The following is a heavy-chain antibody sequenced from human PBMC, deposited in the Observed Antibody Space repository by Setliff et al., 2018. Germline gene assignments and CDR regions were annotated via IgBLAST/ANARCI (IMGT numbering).Heavy chain of an antibody. CDR2: INHRGTT. Sequence: PSETLSLTCAVYGGSFSGYYWNWICQAPGKGLEWIGEINHRGTTSYTPSLKGRVTISVDTSKNLFSLKLSSVTAADTAVYFCARGPRFDYESPTYRRRFDPWGQGTAVTVSS. V-gene: IGHV4-34*01. D-gene: IGHD3-22*01. CDR1: GGSFSGYY. CDR3: ARGPRFDYESPTYRRRFDP. J-gene: IGHJ5*02.